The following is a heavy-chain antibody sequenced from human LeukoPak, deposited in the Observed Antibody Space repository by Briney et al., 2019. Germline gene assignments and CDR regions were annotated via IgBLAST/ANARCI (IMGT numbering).Heavy chain of an antibody. Sequence: SVQVSCKACGGTFSSYAISWVRQARGQGLEWLGGIIPILGTANHAQRFQGRVTITTDESTSTAYMELSSLRAEDTAVYYCARGRGDSGGDCCLYYFDYWGQGTLVTVSS. J-gene: IGHJ4*02. CDR3: ARGRGDSGGDCCLYYFDY. CDR1: GGTFSSYA. CDR2: IIPILGTA. D-gene: IGHD2-21*02. V-gene: IGHV1-69*05.